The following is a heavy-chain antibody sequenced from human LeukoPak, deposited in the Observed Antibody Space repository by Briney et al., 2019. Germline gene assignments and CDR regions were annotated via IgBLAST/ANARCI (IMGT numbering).Heavy chain of an antibody. CDR1: GFTFSSYS. D-gene: IGHD7-27*01. CDR3: ARVNNWGIDY. J-gene: IGHJ4*02. V-gene: IGHV3-21*01. Sequence: GGSLRLSCAASGFTFSSYSMNWVRQAPGKGLEWVSSISSSSSYIYYADSVKGRFTTSRDNAKNSLYLQMNSLRAEDAAVYYCARVNNWGIDYWGQGTLVTVSS. CDR2: ISSSSSYI.